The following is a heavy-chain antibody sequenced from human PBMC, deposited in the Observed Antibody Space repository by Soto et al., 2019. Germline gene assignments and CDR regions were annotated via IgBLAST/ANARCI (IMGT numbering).Heavy chain of an antibody. V-gene: IGHV2-5*02. D-gene: IGHD3-3*01. CDR2: IYWDDHE. CDR1: GFSLTTRGVG. Sequence: QITLKESGPTLVKPTQTLTLTCTFSGFSLTTRGVGVGWIRQPPGKALEWLALIYWDDHEGYSPYRKSRLTITQDTSKTQVVVTKTNMDPMDTATYYCAHRPRGFGYYFDYWGQGTLVTVS. CDR3: AHRPRGFGYYFDY. J-gene: IGHJ4*02.